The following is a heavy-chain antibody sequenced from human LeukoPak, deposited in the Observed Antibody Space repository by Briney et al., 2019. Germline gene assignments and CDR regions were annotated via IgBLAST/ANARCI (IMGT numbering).Heavy chain of an antibody. CDR2: CSSTTNTI. CDR3: ARGGSGWYSNYYYMDV. Sequence: GGSLRLSCAASAFTFSNYAMSWVRQAPGKGLEWISYCSSTTNTIFYADSVKGRFTISRDNAKSSLHLQMTSLRADDTAIYYCARGGSGWYSNYYYMDVWGTGTTVTISS. D-gene: IGHD6-19*01. CDR1: AFTFSNYA. V-gene: IGHV3-48*04. J-gene: IGHJ6*03.